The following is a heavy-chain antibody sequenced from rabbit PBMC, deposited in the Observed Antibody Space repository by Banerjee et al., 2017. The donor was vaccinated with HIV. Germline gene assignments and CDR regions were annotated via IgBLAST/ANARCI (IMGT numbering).Heavy chain of an antibody. CDR3: ARRDSGADNWYHNL. CDR1: GFSFSSSYY. V-gene: IGHV1S40*01. D-gene: IGHD1-1*01. Sequence: QSLEESGGDLVKPGASLTLTCTASGFSFSSSYYMCWVRQAPGKGLEWIACIWTASSGGTYYATWAKGRFTISKTSSTTVTLQMTSLTAADTATYFCARRDSGADNWYHNLWGPGTLVTVS. CDR2: IWTASSGGT. J-gene: IGHJ4*01.